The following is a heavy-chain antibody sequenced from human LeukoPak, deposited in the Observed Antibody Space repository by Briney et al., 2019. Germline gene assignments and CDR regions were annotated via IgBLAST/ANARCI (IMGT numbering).Heavy chain of an antibody. CDR1: GGSISSYY. Sequence: SETLSLTCTVSGGSISSYYWSWIRQPPGKGLEWIGYIYYSGSTNYNPSLKSRVTISVDTSKNQFSLKLSSVTAADTAVYYCARVRSIRGNSESHFDYWGQGTLVTVSS. V-gene: IGHV4-59*08. CDR2: IYYSGST. CDR3: ARVRSIRGNSESHFDY. D-gene: IGHD4-23*01. J-gene: IGHJ4*02.